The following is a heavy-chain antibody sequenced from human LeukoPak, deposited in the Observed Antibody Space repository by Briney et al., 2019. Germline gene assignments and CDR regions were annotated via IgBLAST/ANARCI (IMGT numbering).Heavy chain of an antibody. J-gene: IGHJ4*02. D-gene: IGHD3-22*01. CDR3: ARNYDSSGYYFDY. V-gene: IGHV3-21*01. Sequence: GGSLRLSCAASGFTFSSYSMNWVRQAPGKGLEWVSSISSSSSYIYYADSVKGRFTISRDNAKNSLYLHMNSLRAEDTAVYYCARNYDSSGYYFDYWGQGPLVTVSS. CDR2: ISSSSSYI. CDR1: GFTFSSYS.